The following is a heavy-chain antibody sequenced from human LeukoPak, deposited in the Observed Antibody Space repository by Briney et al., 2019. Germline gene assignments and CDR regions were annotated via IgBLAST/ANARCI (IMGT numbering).Heavy chain of an antibody. CDR1: GGSVSSGSYY. V-gene: IGHV4-61*01. CDR2: IYYSGST. CDR3: AREVVTTSDWFDP. D-gene: IGHD2-21*02. Sequence: SETLSLACTVYGGSVSSGSYYWSWIRQPPGRGLKWIGYIYYSGSTNYNPSLKSRVTISVDTSKNQFSLKLSSVTAADTAVYYCAREVVTTSDWFDPWGQGTLVTVSS. J-gene: IGHJ5*02.